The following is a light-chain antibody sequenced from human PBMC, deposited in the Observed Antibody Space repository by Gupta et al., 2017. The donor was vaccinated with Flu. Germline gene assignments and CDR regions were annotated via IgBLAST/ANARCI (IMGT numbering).Light chain of an antibody. V-gene: IGKV3-20*01. CDR1: QTMSSSY. CDR2: GAS. CDR3: QQVGNSFT. Sequence: EIVLTQSPGTLSLSPGDSATLSCRASQTMSSSYLAWFQQKPGQAPRLLIYGASGRATGVAGRFSGGGSGTEFTLTSSRLEPEDFAMYYCQQVGNSFTFGQGTKVEIK. J-gene: IGKJ2*01.